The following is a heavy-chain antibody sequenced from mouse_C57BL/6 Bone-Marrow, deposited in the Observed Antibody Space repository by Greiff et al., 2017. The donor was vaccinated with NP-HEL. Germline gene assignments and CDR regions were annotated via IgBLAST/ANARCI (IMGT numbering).Heavy chain of an antibody. Sequence: EVKVVESGEGLVKPGGSLKLSCAASGFTFNSYAMSWVRQTPEKRLEWVAYISSGGDYIYYADTVKGRFTISRDNARNTLYLQMSRLKSEDTAMYYCTRDERGPFDYWGQGTTLTVSS. J-gene: IGHJ2*01. CDR2: ISSGGDYI. V-gene: IGHV5-9-1*02. CDR1: GFTFNSYA. CDR3: TRDERGPFDY.